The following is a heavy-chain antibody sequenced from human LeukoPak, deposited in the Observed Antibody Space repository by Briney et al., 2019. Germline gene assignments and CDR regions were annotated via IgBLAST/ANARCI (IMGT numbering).Heavy chain of an antibody. Sequence: GESLKISCKGSGYSFTSYWIGWVRQMPGKGLEWMGIIYPGDSDTRYSPSFQGQVTILADKSISTAYLQWSSLKASDTAMYYCARLVVAAAGTKNYYYYYGMDVWGQGTTVTVSS. CDR1: GYSFTSYW. CDR2: IYPGDSDT. CDR3: ARLVVAAAGTKNYYYYYGMDV. V-gene: IGHV5-51*01. D-gene: IGHD6-13*01. J-gene: IGHJ6*02.